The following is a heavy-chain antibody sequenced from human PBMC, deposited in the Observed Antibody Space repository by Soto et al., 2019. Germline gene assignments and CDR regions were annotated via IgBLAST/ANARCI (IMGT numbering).Heavy chain of an antibody. CDR1: GGTFSSYT. Sequence: QVQLVKSGAEVKKPGSSVKVSCKASGGTFSSYTISWVRQAPGQGLEWMGRIIPILGIANYAQKFQGRVTITADKSTSTAYMELSSLRSEDTAVYYCARTADIVVVTAIQNGMDVWGQGTTVTVSS. CDR3: ARTADIVVVTAIQNGMDV. CDR2: IIPILGIA. D-gene: IGHD2-21*02. V-gene: IGHV1-69*02. J-gene: IGHJ6*02.